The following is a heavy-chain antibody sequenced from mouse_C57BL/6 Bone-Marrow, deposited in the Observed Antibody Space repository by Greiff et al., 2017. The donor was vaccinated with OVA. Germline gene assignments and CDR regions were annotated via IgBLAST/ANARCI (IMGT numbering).Heavy chain of an antibody. D-gene: IGHD1-1*01. V-gene: IGHV5-9-1*02. CDR3: TRAPFITTVVAGDWYFDV. J-gene: IGHJ1*03. CDR1: GFTFSSYA. Sequence: EVQLVESGEGLVKPGGSLKLSCAASGFTFSSYAMSWVRQTPEKRLEWVAYISSGGDYIYYADTVKGRFTISRDNARNTLYLQMSSLKSEDTAMYYCTRAPFITTVVAGDWYFDVWGTGTTVTVSS. CDR2: ISSGGDYI.